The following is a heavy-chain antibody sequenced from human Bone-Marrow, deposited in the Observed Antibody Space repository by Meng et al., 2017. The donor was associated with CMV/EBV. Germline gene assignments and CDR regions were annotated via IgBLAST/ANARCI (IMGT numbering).Heavy chain of an antibody. D-gene: IGHD3-9*01. CDR2: INPNSGGT. J-gene: IGHJ6*02. V-gene: IGHV1-2*02. CDR3: ATISKGYYYYGMDV. Sequence: ASVKVSCKASGYTFTGYYMHWVRQAPGQGLEWMGWINPNSGGTNYAQKFQGRVTMTRDTSISTAYMELSRLRSDDTAVYYCATISKGYYYYGMDVWGQGTTVHVAS. CDR1: GYTFTGYY.